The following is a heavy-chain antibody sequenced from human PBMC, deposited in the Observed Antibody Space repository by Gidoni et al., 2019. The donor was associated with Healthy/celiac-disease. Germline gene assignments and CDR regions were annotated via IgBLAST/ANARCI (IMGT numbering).Heavy chain of an antibody. J-gene: IGHJ6*03. CDR2: ISGSGGST. Sequence: EVQLVESGGGLVQPGGSLRLSCAASGFTFSSYAMSWVRQAPGKGREWVSAISGSGGSTYYADSVKGRFTISRDNSKNTLYLQMNSLRAEDTAVYYCAKGPGGYSSPYYYMDVWGKGTTVTVSS. CDR3: AKGPGGYSSPYYYMDV. D-gene: IGHD6-13*01. CDR1: GFTFSSYA. V-gene: IGHV3-23*04.